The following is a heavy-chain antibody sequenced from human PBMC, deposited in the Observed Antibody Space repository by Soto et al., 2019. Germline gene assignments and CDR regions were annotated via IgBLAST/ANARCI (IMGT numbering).Heavy chain of an antibody. J-gene: IGHJ4*02. CDR3: AKDQEERYFDWLLYREVGY. CDR2: ISGSGGST. D-gene: IGHD3-9*01. V-gene: IGHV3-23*01. Sequence: EVQLLESGGGLVQPGGSLRLSCAASGFTFSSYAMSWVRQAPGKGLEWVSAISGSGGSTYYADSVKGRFTISRDNSKNTLYLQMTSLIAEDTAVYYCAKDQEERYFDWLLYREVGYWGQGTMVTVSS. CDR1: GFTFSSYA.